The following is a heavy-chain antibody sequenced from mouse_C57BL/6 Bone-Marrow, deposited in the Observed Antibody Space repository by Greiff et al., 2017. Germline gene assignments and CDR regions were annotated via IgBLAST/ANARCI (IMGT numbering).Heavy chain of an antibody. D-gene: IGHD2-3*01. CDR3: ARCGYYMCYARDY. Sequence: VQLQQSGAELARPGASVKMSCKASGYPFTSYTMHWVKQRPGQGLEWIGYINPSSGYTTYNQKFKDKATLTADKSSSTAYIQRSSLTSEDSAGYYCARCGYYMCYARDYWGQGTSVTVSS. J-gene: IGHJ4*01. CDR2: INPSSGYT. V-gene: IGHV1-4*01. CDR1: GYPFTSYT.